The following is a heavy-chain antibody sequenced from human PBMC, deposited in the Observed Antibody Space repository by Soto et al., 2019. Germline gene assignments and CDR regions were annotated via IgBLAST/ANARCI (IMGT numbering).Heavy chain of an antibody. Sequence: EVQLLESGGGLVQPGGSLRLSCAASGFTFSSYAMSWVRQAPGKGLEWVSAISGSGGSTYYADSVKGRFTISRDNSKNTLYLQMNSLRAEDTAVYYCAKDLQDVRGYDILTGYVGYWGQGTLVTVSS. D-gene: IGHD3-9*01. J-gene: IGHJ4*02. CDR2: ISGSGGST. CDR3: AKDLQDVRGYDILTGYVGY. CDR1: GFTFSSYA. V-gene: IGHV3-23*01.